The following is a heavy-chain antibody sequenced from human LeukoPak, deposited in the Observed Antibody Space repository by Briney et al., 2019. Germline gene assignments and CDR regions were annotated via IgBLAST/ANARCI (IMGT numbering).Heavy chain of an antibody. CDR1: GFTFSSYG. Sequence: GRSLRLSCAASGFTFSSYGMHWVRQAPGKGLEWVAVISYDGSNKYYADSVKGRFTISRDNSKNTLYLQMNSLRAEDTALYYCAKELYSYGEGSFDIWGQGTMVTVSS. V-gene: IGHV3-30*18. J-gene: IGHJ3*02. D-gene: IGHD5-18*01. CDR2: ISYDGSNK. CDR3: AKELYSYGEGSFDI.